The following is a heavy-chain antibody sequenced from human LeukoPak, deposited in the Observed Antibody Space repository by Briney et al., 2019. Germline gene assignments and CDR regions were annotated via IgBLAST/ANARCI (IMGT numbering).Heavy chain of an antibody. CDR3: AGDDVKSYYYYMDV. J-gene: IGHJ6*03. CDR1: GYTFTGYY. V-gene: IGHV1-2*06. CDR2: INPNSGGT. Sequence: ASVKVSCKASGYTFTGYYMHWVRQAPGQGLEWMGRINPNSGGTNYAQKFQGRVTMTRDTSISTAYMELSRLRSDDTAVYYCAGDDVKSYYYYMDVWGKGTTVTVSS.